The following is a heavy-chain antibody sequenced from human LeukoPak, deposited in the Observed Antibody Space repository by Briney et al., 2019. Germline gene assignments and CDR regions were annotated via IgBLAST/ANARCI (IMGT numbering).Heavy chain of an antibody. J-gene: IGHJ4*02. CDR2: ISSSGSTI. V-gene: IGHV3-48*03. CDR3: ARDLRFLEWSD. CDR1: GFTFSSYE. Sequence: GGSLRLSCAASGFTFSSYEMNWVRRAPGKGLEWVSYISSSGSTIYYADSVKGRFTISRDNAKNSLYLQMNSLRAEDTAVYYCARDLRFLEWSDWGQGTLVTVSS. D-gene: IGHD3-3*01.